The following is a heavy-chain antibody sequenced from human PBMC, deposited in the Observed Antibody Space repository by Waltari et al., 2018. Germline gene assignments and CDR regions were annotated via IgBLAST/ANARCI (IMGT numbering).Heavy chain of an antibody. J-gene: IGHJ4*02. CDR3: AREIMICSSTSCWGWFDY. CDR1: GGSISSGGYY. D-gene: IGHD2-2*01. Sequence: QVQLQESGPGLVKPSQTLSLTCTVSGGSISSGGYYWSWIRQHPGKGLVWLGYIYYSGRTNNSPSLKSRVTISEDTSKNQFSLKRSSVTAADTAVYYCAREIMICSSTSCWGWFDYWGQGTLVTVSS. V-gene: IGHV4-31*03. CDR2: IYYSGRT.